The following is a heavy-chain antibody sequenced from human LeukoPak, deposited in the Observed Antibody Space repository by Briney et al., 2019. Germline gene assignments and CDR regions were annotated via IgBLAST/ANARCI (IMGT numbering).Heavy chain of an antibody. V-gene: IGHV4-59*08. CDR3: ARLKLGAYFDL. CDR2: VYNSGDT. D-gene: IGHD3-16*01. Sequence: SETLSHTCTVSGGSTSSDCWSWIRQSPGKGLEWVGYVYNSGDTGKNPSLKSRVTILLDTSKNQCSLKLTSVSAADTAVYYCARLKLGAYFDLWGRGTLVTVSS. CDR1: GGSTSSDC. J-gene: IGHJ2*01.